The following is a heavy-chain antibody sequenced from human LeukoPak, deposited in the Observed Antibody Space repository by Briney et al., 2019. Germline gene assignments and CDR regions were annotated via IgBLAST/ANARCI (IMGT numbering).Heavy chain of an antibody. D-gene: IGHD2-2*01. CDR1: GFTFSSYG. V-gene: IGHV3-30*18. CDR2: IPYDGSNK. J-gene: IGHJ4*02. CDR3: AKDQATDIVVVPAALYYFDY. Sequence: GGSLRLSCAASGFTFSSYGMHWVRQAPGKGLEWVAVIPYDGSNKYYADSVKGRFTISRDNSKNTLYLQMNSLRAEDTAVYYCAKDQATDIVVVPAALYYFDYWGQGTLVTVSS.